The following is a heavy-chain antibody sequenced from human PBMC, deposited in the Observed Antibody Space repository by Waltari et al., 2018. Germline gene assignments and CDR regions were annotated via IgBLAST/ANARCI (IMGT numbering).Heavy chain of an antibody. V-gene: IGHV2-70*15. CDR2: IDWDDDK. D-gene: IGHD2-2*01. CDR3: ARLIVVVPAATSYYYYGMDV. J-gene: IGHJ6*02. CDR1: GFSLSTSGMC. Sequence: QVTLRESGPALVKPTQTLTLTCTFSGFSLSTSGMCVSWIRQPPGTALEWLARIDWDDDKYYSTTLKTRLNISKDTSKNQVVLTMTNMDPVDTATYYCARLIVVVPAATSYYYYGMDVWGQGTTVTVSS.